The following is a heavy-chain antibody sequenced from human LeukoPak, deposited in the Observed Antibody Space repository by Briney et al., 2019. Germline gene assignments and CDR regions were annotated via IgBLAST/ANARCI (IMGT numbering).Heavy chain of an antibody. Sequence: GGSLRLSCAASGFTFSSYSMNWVRQAPGKGLEWVSSISSSSSYIYYADSVKGRFTISRDNAKNSLYLQMNSLRAEDTAVYYCARRHYYGSGSQNWFDPWGQGTLVTVSS. D-gene: IGHD3-10*01. V-gene: IGHV3-21*04. J-gene: IGHJ5*02. CDR1: GFTFSSYS. CDR3: ARRHYYGSGSQNWFDP. CDR2: ISSSSSYI.